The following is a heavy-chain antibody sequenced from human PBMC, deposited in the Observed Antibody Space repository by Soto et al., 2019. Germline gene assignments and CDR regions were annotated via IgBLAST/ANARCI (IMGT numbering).Heavy chain of an antibody. CDR1: GFNVGAFA. D-gene: IGHD1-1*01. CDR2: ISVSDVFI. J-gene: IGHJ6*02. CDR3: VRGTPTPGLDI. V-gene: IGHV3-23*01. Sequence: PGGSLRLSCAASGFNVGAFAVNWVRQAPGKGLEWVAGISVSDVFIYYSDSVRGRFYISRDASENILYLQMNSLRVDDTALYYCVRGTPTPGLDIWGRGTTVTVSS.